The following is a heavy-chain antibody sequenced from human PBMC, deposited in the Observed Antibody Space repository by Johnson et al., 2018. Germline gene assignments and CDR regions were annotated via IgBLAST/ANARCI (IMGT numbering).Heavy chain of an antibody. J-gene: IGHJ3*02. Sequence: QVQLVQSGGGVVQXGRSXRLXCAASGFTFSTYDMHWVRQAPGKGLEWVAVISYDGSNNYYADSVKGRFTIPSDDSKNTLYLQMNSPSAEDTAVYYCASSVGSYGLPIDAFDIWGQGTMVTVSS. D-gene: IGHD5-18*01. CDR2: ISYDGSNN. V-gene: IGHV3-30*03. CDR3: ASSVGSYGLPIDAFDI. CDR1: GFTFSTYD.